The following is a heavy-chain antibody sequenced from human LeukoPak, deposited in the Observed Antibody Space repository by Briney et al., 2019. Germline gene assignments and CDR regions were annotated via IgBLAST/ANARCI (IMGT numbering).Heavy chain of an antibody. Sequence: SVKVSCKASGGTFSSYAISWVRQAPGQGLEWMGGIIPIFGTANYAQKFQGRVTITADESTSTAYMELSSLRSEDTAVYYCARGLGTMVRGVIFGMDVWGQGTTVTVSS. CDR1: GGTFSSYA. D-gene: IGHD3-10*01. CDR3: ARGLGTMVRGVIFGMDV. V-gene: IGHV1-69*01. CDR2: IIPIFGTA. J-gene: IGHJ6*02.